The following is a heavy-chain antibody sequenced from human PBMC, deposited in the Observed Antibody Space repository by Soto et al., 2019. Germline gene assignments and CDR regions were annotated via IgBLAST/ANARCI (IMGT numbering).Heavy chain of an antibody. CDR2: IIPILGIA. CDR1: GGTFSSYT. CDR3: ASDHPVSPKTRLDY. J-gene: IGHJ4*02. V-gene: IGHV1-69*02. Sequence: QVQLVQSGAEVKKPGSSVKVSCKASGGTFSSYTISWVRQAPGQGLEWMGRIIPILGIANYAQKFQGRVTITADKSTHTAYLELSSLRSEDTAVYYCASDHPVSPKTRLDYWGQGTLVTVSS.